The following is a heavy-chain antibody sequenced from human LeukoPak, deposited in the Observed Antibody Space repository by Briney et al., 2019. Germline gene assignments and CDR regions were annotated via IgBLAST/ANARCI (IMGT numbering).Heavy chain of an antibody. D-gene: IGHD2-8*01. CDR1: GFTFSSYA. CDR2: IRPNDGTT. J-gene: IGHJ5*02. V-gene: IGHV3-48*01. CDR3: VRGQTNLDNWFDP. Sequence: GGSLRLSCAASGFTFSSYAMSWVRQAPGKGLEWVSYIRPNDGTTHYADSVKGRFTISRDNAKNSLSLQMTSLRVDDSAVYYCVRGQTNLDNWFDPWGQGTLVIVSS.